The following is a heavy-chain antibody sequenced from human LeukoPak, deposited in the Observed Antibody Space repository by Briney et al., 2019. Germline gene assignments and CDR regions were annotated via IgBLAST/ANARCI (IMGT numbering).Heavy chain of an antibody. J-gene: IGHJ4*02. CDR1: GYTFTGYY. CDR3: ARLTGTEWGAFDY. Sequence: GASVKVSCKASGYTFTGYYMHWVRQAPGQGLEWMGWINPNSGGTNYAQKFQGWVTMTRDTSISTAYMELSRLRSDDTAVYYCARLTGTEWGAFDYWGQGTLVTVSS. D-gene: IGHD1-7*01. V-gene: IGHV1-2*04. CDR2: INPNSGGT.